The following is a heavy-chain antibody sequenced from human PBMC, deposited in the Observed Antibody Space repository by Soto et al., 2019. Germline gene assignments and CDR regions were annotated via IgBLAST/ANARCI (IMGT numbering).Heavy chain of an antibody. CDR1: GFTISSNA. V-gene: IGHV3-23*01. D-gene: IGHD1-1*01. CDR2: ISDRGDTT. CDR3: AKDKPGTTSFDY. J-gene: IGHJ4*02. Sequence: EVQLLESGGGLVQPGGSLRLSCAASGFTISSNAMYWVRQAPGKGLEWVSGISDRGDTTHYADSVKGRFTISRDTSKNTLYLQLNTLRADDTAAYYCAKDKPGTTSFDYWGQGTLVTVSS.